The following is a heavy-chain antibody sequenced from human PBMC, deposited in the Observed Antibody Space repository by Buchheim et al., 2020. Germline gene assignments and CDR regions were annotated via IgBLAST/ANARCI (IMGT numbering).Heavy chain of an antibody. CDR3: TTSRLVTPRHAYYYYGMDV. V-gene: IGHV3-15*01. D-gene: IGHD3-9*01. Sequence: EVQLVESGGGLVKPGGSLRLSCAASGFTFSNAWMSWVRQAPGKGLEWVGRIKSKTDGGTTDYAVPVKGRFTIPKDDSKNTLYLQMNSLKTEDTAVYYCTTSRLVTPRHAYYYYGMDVWGQGTT. J-gene: IGHJ6*02. CDR2: IKSKTDGGTT. CDR1: GFTFSNAW.